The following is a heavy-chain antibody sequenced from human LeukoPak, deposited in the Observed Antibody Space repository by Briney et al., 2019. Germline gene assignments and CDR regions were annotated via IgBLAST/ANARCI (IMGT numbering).Heavy chain of an antibody. Sequence: SETLSLTCTVSGDSVSNSNSFWGSIRQPPGKGLEWIGTISYTGRSYYNPSLKSRVTISVDTSRNQFSLRLNSVTAADTAVYYCVRHVGFSGGFDLWGQGTLVTVSS. CDR3: VRHVGFSGGFDL. D-gene: IGHD4-23*01. V-gene: IGHV4-39*01. CDR2: ISYTGRS. CDR1: GDSVSNSNSF. J-gene: IGHJ4*02.